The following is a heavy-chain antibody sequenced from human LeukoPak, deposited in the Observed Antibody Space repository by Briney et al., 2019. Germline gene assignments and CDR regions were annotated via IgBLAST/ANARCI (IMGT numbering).Heavy chain of an antibody. J-gene: IGHJ4*02. Sequence: ALVKVSCKASGYTFTSYGISWVRQAPGQGLEWMGWISAYNGNTNYAQKLQGRVTMTTDTSTSTAYMELRSLRSDDTAVYYCARTKYYDSTGHPTTDWGQGTLVTVSS. CDR2: ISAYNGNT. D-gene: IGHD3-22*01. CDR3: ARTKYYDSTGHPTTD. CDR1: GYTFTSYG. V-gene: IGHV1-18*01.